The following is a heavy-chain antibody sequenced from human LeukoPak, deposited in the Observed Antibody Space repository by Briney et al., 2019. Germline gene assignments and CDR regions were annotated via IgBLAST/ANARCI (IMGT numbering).Heavy chain of an antibody. CDR3: ARGYYDFWSGYPSGVDY. J-gene: IGHJ4*02. D-gene: IGHD3-3*01. CDR2: INHSGST. Sequence: SETLSLTCTVSGGSISSSSYYWGWIRQPPGKGLEWIGEINHSGSTNYNPSLKSRVTISVDTSKNQFSLKLSSVTAADTAVYYCARGYYDFWSGYPSGVDYWGQGTLVTVSS. V-gene: IGHV4-39*07. CDR1: GGSISSSSYY.